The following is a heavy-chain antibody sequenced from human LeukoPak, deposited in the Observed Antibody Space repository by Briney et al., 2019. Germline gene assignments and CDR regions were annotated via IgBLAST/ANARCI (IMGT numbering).Heavy chain of an antibody. D-gene: IGHD3-10*01. Sequence: PSETLSLTCTVSGGSISSYYWSWIRQPPGKGLEWIGYIYYSGSTNYNPSLKSRVTISVDTSKNQFSLKLSSVTAADTAVYYCARHPMVRGKGFDYWGQGTLVTVSS. CDR2: IYYSGST. CDR1: GGSISSYY. J-gene: IGHJ4*02. CDR3: ARHPMVRGKGFDY. V-gene: IGHV4-59*01.